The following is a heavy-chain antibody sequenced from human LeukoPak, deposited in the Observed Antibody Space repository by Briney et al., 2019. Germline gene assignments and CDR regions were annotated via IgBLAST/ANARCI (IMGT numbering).Heavy chain of an antibody. Sequence: SETLSLTCTVSGGSISSGDYYWSWIRQPPGKGLEWIGYIYYSGSTYYNPSLKSRVTISVDTSKNQFSLKLSSVTAADTAVYYCAAVTTPYYFDYWGQGTLVTVSS. J-gene: IGHJ4*02. V-gene: IGHV4-30-4*01. CDR2: IYYSGST. D-gene: IGHD4-11*01. CDR1: GGSISSGDYY. CDR3: AAVTTPYYFDY.